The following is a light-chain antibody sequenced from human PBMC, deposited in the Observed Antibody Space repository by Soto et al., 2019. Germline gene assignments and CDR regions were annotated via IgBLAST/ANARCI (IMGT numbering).Light chain of an antibody. CDR3: SLYTRSTSLNVL. Sequence: QSVLTQPASVSGSHGQSITISCTGTSSDVGGYKYVSWYQQHPGKVPKLMIYEVSNRPSGVSNRFSGSKSGNTASLSISGLQAEDEAEYYCSLYTRSTSLNVLFGGGTKLTVL. V-gene: IGLV2-14*01. CDR2: EVS. J-gene: IGLJ2*01. CDR1: SSDVGGYKY.